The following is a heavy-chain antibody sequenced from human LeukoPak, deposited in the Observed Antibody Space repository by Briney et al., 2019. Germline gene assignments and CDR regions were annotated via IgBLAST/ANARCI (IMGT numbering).Heavy chain of an antibody. Sequence: GGSLRLSCAASGFTFSSYAMSWVRQAPGKGLEWASAISGSGGSTYYADSVKGRFTISRDNSKNTLYLQMNSLRAEDTAVYYCAKVLGGYCSSTSCYYYYGMDVWGQGTTVTVSS. J-gene: IGHJ6*02. D-gene: IGHD2-2*03. CDR2: ISGSGGST. V-gene: IGHV3-23*01. CDR1: GFTFSSYA. CDR3: AKVLGGYCSSTSCYYYYGMDV.